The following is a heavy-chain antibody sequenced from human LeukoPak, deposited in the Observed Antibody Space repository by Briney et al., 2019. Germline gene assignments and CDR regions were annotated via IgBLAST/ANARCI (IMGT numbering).Heavy chain of an antibody. Sequence: VGSLRLSCAASGFTFSSYSMNWVRQAPGKGLEWVSSISSSSSYIYYADSVKRRFTVSKNNAKNSLYLQMNSLRAEDTAVYYCARDRARSYYYDSSGYYSPFDYWGQGTLVTVSS. D-gene: IGHD3-22*01. CDR2: ISSSSSYI. J-gene: IGHJ4*02. V-gene: IGHV3-21*01. CDR1: GFTFSSYS. CDR3: ARDRARSYYYDSSGYYSPFDY.